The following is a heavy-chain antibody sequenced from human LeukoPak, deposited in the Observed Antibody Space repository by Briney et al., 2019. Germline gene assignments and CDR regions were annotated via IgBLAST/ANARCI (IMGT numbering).Heavy chain of an antibody. CDR2: ISGSGGST. CDR3: AKDLFLPLGTSTFDY. D-gene: IGHD3-16*01. V-gene: IGHV3-23*01. J-gene: IGHJ4*02. CDR1: GFTFSSYA. Sequence: GGSLRLSCAASGFTFSSYAMLWVRQAPGKGLEWVSAISGSGGSTYYADSVKGRFNISRDNSKNKLYLQINSLRAEDTAVYYCAKDLFLPLGTSTFDYWGKGTLVTVSS.